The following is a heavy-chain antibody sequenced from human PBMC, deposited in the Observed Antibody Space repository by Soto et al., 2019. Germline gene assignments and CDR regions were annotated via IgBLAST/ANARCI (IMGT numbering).Heavy chain of an antibody. Sequence: SETLSLTCAVYGGSFSGYYWSWIRQPPGKGLEWIGEINHSGSTNYNPSLKSRVTISVDTSKNQFSLKLSSVTAADTAVYYCARGGIVNHGYSYAKPFDYWGQGTLVTVSS. CDR3: ARGGIVNHGYSYAKPFDY. V-gene: IGHV4-34*01. CDR1: GGSFSGYY. D-gene: IGHD5-18*01. CDR2: INHSGST. J-gene: IGHJ4*02.